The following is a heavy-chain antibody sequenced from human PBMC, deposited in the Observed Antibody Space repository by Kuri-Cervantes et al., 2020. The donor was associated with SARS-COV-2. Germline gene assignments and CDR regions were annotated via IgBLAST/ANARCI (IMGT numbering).Heavy chain of an antibody. V-gene: IGHV3-33*08. D-gene: IGHD5-18*01. CDR1: GFTFNSYG. J-gene: IGHJ4*02. CDR3: ERDRGYGGQRYYFYL. Sequence: AGSLRLSCAASGFTFNSYGMHWVRQAPGKGLEWVAVIWYDGSNKYYADSVKGRFTTSRDNSKNTLYLQMNSLRAEDTAVYYCERDRGYGGQRYYFYLGGQGTLVTVSS. CDR2: IWYDGSNK.